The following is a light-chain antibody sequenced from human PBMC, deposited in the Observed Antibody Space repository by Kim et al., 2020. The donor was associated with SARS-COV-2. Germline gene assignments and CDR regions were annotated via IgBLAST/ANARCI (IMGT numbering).Light chain of an antibody. V-gene: IGLV4-69*01. J-gene: IGLJ2*01. CDR2: LNSDGSH. CDR1: SGHSSYA. Sequence: QPVLTQSPSASASLGASVKLTCTLSSGHSSYAIAWPQQQPAKGPRYLMTLNSDGSHSKGDGIPDCFSGSSSGAERYLTISSLQLDDEAEYFCQTWRRGIWIFGGGTQLTVL. CDR3: QTWRRGIWI.